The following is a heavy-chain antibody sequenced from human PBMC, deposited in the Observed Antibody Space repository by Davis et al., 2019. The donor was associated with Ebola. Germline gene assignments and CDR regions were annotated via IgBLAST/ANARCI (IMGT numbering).Heavy chain of an antibody. Sequence: GGSLRPSFPPPGFTFATYAMTWVRQPPGKGLEWVSAISGSGGSTYYADSVKGRFTISRDNAKNSLYLQMNSLRAEDTAVYYCARGPTVTTHWYFDLWGRGTLVTVSS. V-gene: IGHV3-23*01. D-gene: IGHD4-17*01. CDR2: ISGSGGST. J-gene: IGHJ2*01. CDR3: ARGPTVTTHWYFDL. CDR1: GFTFATYA.